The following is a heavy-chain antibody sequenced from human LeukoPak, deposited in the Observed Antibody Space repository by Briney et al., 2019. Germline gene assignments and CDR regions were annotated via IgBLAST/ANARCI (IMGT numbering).Heavy chain of an antibody. V-gene: IGHV4-4*07. CDR1: GGSISSYY. CDR2: IYTSGST. CDR3: ARGITGTEYYYYYYMDV. J-gene: IGHJ6*03. Sequence: SETLSLTCTVSGGSISSYYWSWIRQPAGKGLEWIGRIYTSGSTNYNPSLMSRVTMSVDTSKNQFSLKLSSVTAADTAVYYCARGITGTEYYYYYYMDVWGKGTTVTVSS. D-gene: IGHD1-20*01.